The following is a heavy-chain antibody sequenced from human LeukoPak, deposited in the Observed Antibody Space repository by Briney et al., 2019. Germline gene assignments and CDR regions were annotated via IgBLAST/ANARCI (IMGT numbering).Heavy chain of an antibody. CDR1: GFTFSSYS. D-gene: IGHD5-12*01. V-gene: IGHV3-21*01. J-gene: IGHJ6*03. CDR2: ISSSSSYI. CDR3: ARDKSGYDFLSPMDV. Sequence: GGSLRLSCAASGFTFSSYSMNWVRQAPGKGLEWVSSISSSSSYIYYADSVKGRFTISRDNAKNSLYLQMNSLRAEDTAVYYCARDKSGYDFLSPMDVWGKGTTVTVSS.